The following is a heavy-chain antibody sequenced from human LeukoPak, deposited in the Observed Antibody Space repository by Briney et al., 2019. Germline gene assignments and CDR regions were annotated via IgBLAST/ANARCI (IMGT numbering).Heavy chain of an antibody. CDR1: GFTFDDYA. V-gene: IGHV3-43D*04. J-gene: IGHJ4*02. D-gene: IGHD3-22*01. Sequence: PGGFLRLSCAASGFTFDDYAMHWVRQAPGKGLEWVSLISWDGDSTYYADSVRGRFTISRDNSKNSLYLQMNSLRPEDTALYYCGREGYYDNRLELDYWGQGTLVTVSS. CDR3: GREGYYDNRLELDY. CDR2: ISWDGDST.